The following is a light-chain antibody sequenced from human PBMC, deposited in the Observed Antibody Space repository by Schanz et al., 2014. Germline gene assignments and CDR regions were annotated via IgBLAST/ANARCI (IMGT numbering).Light chain of an antibody. J-gene: IGKJ1*01. CDR1: QSVSSK. CDR2: GAS. V-gene: IGKV3-15*01. Sequence: EIVMTQSPATLSVSPGERATLSCRASQSVSSKLAWYHQKPGQAPRLLIYGASTRATGIPARFSGSGSGTEFTLTISSLQSEDFGVYYCQQYNKWPRTFGQGTKVEIK. CDR3: QQYNKWPRT.